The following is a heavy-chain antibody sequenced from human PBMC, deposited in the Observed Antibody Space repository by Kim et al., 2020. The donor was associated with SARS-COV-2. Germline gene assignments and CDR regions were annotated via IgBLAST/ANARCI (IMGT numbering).Heavy chain of an antibody. V-gene: IGHV3-73*01. CDR1: GFTFSDSA. J-gene: IGHJ3*02. CDR3: TLVPGTTLAFWDAFD. D-gene: IGHD1-1*01. CDR2: LRSKVNGYAT. Sequence: GGSLRLSCGASGFTFSDSAIHWVRRASGKGLEWLGRLRSKVNGYATAYCASVRGRFTISRDDSRNTAYLQMNSLKTEDTAVYYCTLVPGTTLAFWDAFD.